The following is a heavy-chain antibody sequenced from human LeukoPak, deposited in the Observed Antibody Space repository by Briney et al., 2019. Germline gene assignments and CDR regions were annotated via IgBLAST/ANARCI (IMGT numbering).Heavy chain of an antibody. V-gene: IGHV4-59*11. CDR2: IHSTGNT. CDR3: ARVRRKEGAAVD. Sequence: SETLSLTCTVSGGSITDHYWSWIRQPPGKGLELTGHIHSTGNTFYKPSLKSRITISLDTSRNQFSLRLSSVTAADTAVYYCARVRRKEGAAVDWGQGTLVTVSS. J-gene: IGHJ4*02. D-gene: IGHD6-13*01. CDR1: GGSITDHY.